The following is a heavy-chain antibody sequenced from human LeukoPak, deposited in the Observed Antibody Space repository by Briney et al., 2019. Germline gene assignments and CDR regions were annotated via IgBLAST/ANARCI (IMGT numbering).Heavy chain of an antibody. D-gene: IGHD4-11*01. V-gene: IGHV3-23*01. CDR1: GFTFSSYA. J-gene: IGHJ4*02. CDR2: ISGSGGST. CDR3: AKDRLATTVTLDY. Sequence: GGSLRLSCAASGFTFSSYAMSWVRQAPGKGLEWFSAISGSGGSTYYADSVKGRFTISRDNSKNTLYLQMNSLRAEDTAVYYCAKDRLATTVTLDYWGQGTLVTVSS.